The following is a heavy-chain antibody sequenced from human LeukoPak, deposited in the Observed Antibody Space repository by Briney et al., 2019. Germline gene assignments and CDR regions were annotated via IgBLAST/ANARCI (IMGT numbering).Heavy chain of an antibody. CDR2: ISPGGGTT. CDR3: AKVRSGSANWALRIFDN. CDR1: GFIFSDYY. V-gene: IGHV3-23*01. D-gene: IGHD1-1*01. Sequence: PGGPLRLSCAASGFIFSDYYMGWVRQSPARGLEWVASISPGGGTTYYADYVKDRFTISRDNSNNMLYVQMNSLRAEDTAVYYCAKVRSGSANWALRIFDNWGQGTLVTVSS. J-gene: IGHJ4*02.